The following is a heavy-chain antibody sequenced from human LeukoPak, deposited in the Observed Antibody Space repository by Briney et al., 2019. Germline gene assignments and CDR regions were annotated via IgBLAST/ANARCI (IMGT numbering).Heavy chain of an antibody. J-gene: IGHJ3*02. CDR3: AREVLRLSDAFDI. CDR1: CRSIRSGGYS. D-gene: IGHD3-3*01. CDR2: IYVCGCT. Sequence: PSHTLTFTCIIYCRSIRSGGYSWRWIPQTAGKGLEWIGRIYVCGCTKYSPSLKSLVTISLETSNTQSSLKLSSVTAVDTAVYYSAREVLRLSDAFDIWGEATMATVSS. V-gene: IGHV4-61*02.